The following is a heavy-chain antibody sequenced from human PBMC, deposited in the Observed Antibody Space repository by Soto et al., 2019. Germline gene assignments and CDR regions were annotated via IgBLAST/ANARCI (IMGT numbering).Heavy chain of an antibody. CDR3: ARQLRGPLLYYYYGMDV. V-gene: IGHV3-30-3*01. D-gene: IGHD3-10*01. J-gene: IGHJ6*02. Sequence: GGSLRLSCTASGFRFSDYYMTWFRQAPGKGLEWVAVISYDGSNKYYADSVKGRFTISRDNSKNTLYLQMNSLRAEDTAVYYCARQLRGPLLYYYYGMDVWGQGTTVTVSS. CDR2: ISYDGSNK. CDR1: GFRFSDYY.